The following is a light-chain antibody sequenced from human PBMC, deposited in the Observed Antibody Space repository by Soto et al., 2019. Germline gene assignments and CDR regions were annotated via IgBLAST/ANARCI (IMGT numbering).Light chain of an antibody. CDR2: AAS. V-gene: IGKV1-39*01. Sequence: DIQMTQSPSSLSASVGDRVTITCRASQSISRNLNWYQHKPGKAPKLLIYAASSLQNGVPSRFXGSISGTEFTLSISSLQPEDFGTYYCQQSYTTASITFGQGTRLEIK. CDR1: QSISRN. J-gene: IGKJ5*01. CDR3: QQSYTTASIT.